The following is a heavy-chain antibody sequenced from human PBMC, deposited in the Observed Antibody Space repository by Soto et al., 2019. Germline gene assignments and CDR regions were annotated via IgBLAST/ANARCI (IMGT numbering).Heavy chain of an antibody. D-gene: IGHD2-15*01. Sequence: GASVKVSCKASGYTFTSYGISCVRQAPGQGLEWMGWISAYNGNTNYAQKLQGRVTMTTDTSTSTAYMELRSLRSDDTAVYYCAKLRCSGGSCPIDYWGQGTLVTVSS. CDR3: AKLRCSGGSCPIDY. CDR1: GYTFTSYG. CDR2: ISAYNGNT. J-gene: IGHJ4*02. V-gene: IGHV1-18*01.